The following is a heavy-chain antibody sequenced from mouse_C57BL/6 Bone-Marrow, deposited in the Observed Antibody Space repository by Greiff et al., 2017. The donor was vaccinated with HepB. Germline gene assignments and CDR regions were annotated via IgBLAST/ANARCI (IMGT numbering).Heavy chain of an antibody. CDR2: SRNKANDYTT. J-gene: IGHJ1*03. V-gene: IGHV7-1*01. Sequence: VQLKESGGGLVQSGRSLRLSCATSGFTFSDFYMEWVRQAPGKGLEWIAASRNKANDYTTEYSASVKGRFIVSRDTSQSILYLQMNALRAEDTAIYYCARALYYGNFYWYFDVWGTGTTVTVSS. D-gene: IGHD2-1*01. CDR1: GFTFSDFY. CDR3: ARALYYGNFYWYFDV.